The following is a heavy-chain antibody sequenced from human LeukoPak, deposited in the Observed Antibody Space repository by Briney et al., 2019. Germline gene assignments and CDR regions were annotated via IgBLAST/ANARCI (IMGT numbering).Heavy chain of an antibody. Sequence: GGSLRLSCAASGFSFSGSAVHWVRQASGKGLEWVGRIRSKINNYATEYAVSVEGRFTISRDDSKNTVYLQMNSLKTEDTAVYYCAKASGEGIQLWFFDYWGQGTLVTVSS. CDR2: IRSKINNYAT. J-gene: IGHJ4*02. V-gene: IGHV3-73*01. CDR3: AKASGEGIQLWFFDY. D-gene: IGHD5-18*01. CDR1: GFSFSGSA.